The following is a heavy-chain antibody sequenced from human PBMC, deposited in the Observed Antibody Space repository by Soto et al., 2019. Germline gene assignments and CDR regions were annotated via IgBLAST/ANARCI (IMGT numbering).Heavy chain of an antibody. CDR3: ARVSSTGIDYGGNNPCGYCDL. J-gene: IGHJ2*01. CDR2: IIPLFGTT. D-gene: IGHD4-17*01. Sequence: QVQLVQSGAEVKKPGSSVKVSCKASGGTFSSYAFSWVRQAPGQGLEWMGGIIPLFGTTNYAQKFQGRVTITADESTSTADMELSSLRAEDTAVYYCARVSSTGIDYGGNNPCGYCDLWGRGTLVTVTS. CDR1: GGTFSSYA. V-gene: IGHV1-69*01.